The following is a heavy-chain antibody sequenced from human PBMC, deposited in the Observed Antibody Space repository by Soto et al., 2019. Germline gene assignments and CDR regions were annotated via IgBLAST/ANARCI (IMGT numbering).Heavy chain of an antibody. CDR3: ERHRARTWFDP. Sequence: SETLSLTCAVYGGSFSGYYWSWIRQPPGKGLEWIGEINHSGSTNYNPSLKSRATISVDTSKNQFSLKLSSVTAADTAVFYCERHRARTWFDPWGQGTLVTVSS. V-gene: IGHV4-34*01. J-gene: IGHJ5*02. CDR2: INHSGST. D-gene: IGHD6-6*01. CDR1: GGSFSGYY.